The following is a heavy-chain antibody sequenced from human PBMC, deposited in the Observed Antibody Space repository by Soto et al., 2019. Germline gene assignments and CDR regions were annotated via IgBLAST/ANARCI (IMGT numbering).Heavy chain of an antibody. J-gene: IGHJ4*02. CDR3: ARAYDYIWGSSRPYYFDY. Sequence: GGSLRLSCVASGFTFSSYAMSWVRQAPGKGLEWVSTISGRGGGTHYADSVRGRFTISRDNSKNTLDLQMNSLRAEDTAVYYCARAYDYIWGSSRPYYFDYWGQGALVTVSS. V-gene: IGHV3-23*01. CDR2: ISGRGGGT. D-gene: IGHD3-16*02. CDR1: GFTFSSYA.